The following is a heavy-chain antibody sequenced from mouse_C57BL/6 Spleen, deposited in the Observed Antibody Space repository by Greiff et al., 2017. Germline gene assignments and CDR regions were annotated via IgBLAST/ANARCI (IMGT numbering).Heavy chain of an antibody. CDR1: GFTFSSYG. V-gene: IGHV5-6*01. CDR2: ISSGGSYT. D-gene: IGHD1-1*01. J-gene: IGHJ3*01. Sequence: EVKLVESGGDLVKPGGSLKLSCAASGFTFSSYGMSWVRQTPDKRLEWVATISSGGSYTYYPDSVKGRFTISRDNAKNTLYLQMSSLKSEDTAMYYCANYCGSSWLADWGQGTLATVSA. CDR3: ANYCGSSWLAD.